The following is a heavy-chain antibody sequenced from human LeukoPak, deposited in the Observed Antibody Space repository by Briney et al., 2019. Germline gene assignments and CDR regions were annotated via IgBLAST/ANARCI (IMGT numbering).Heavy chain of an antibody. CDR2: ISGSGGST. D-gene: IGHD6-19*01. Sequence: GGSLRLSCAASGFTISSYALSWVRQAPGKGLEWVSAISGSGGSTYYADSVKGRFTISRDNSKNTLYLQMNSLRAEDTAVYYCAKRSAAVAALDYWGQGTLVTVSS. V-gene: IGHV3-23*01. CDR3: AKRSAAVAALDY. J-gene: IGHJ4*02. CDR1: GFTISSYA.